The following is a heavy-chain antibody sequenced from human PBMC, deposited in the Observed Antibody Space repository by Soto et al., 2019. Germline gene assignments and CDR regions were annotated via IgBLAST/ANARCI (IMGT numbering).Heavy chain of an antibody. CDR1: GFTFSSYA. CDR3: AKEVGFGYCSSTSCYYYGMDV. CDR2: ISGSGGST. Sequence: VQLLESGGGLVQPGGSLRLSCAASGFTFSSYAMSWVRQAPGKGLEWVSAISGSGGSTYYADSVKGRFTISRDNSKNTLYLQMNSLRAEDTAVYYCAKEVGFGYCSSTSCYYYGMDVWGQGTTVTVSS. D-gene: IGHD2-2*01. J-gene: IGHJ6*02. V-gene: IGHV3-23*01.